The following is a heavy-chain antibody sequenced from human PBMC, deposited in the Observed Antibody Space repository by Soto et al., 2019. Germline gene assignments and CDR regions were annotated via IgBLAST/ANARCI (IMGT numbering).Heavy chain of an antibody. J-gene: IGHJ5*02. D-gene: IGHD1-26*01. CDR3: ARDSEGPSLNFPTGVGAFLT. CDR1: GDSVSSNSAA. V-gene: IGHV6-1*01. CDR2: TYYRSKWYN. Sequence: PSQTLSLTCAISGDSVSSNSAAWNWIRQSPSRGLEWLGRTYYRSKWYNDYAVSVKSRIAINPDTSKNQFSLQLNSVTPEDTAVYYCARDSEGPSLNFPTGVGAFLTWGQGTLVTVSS.